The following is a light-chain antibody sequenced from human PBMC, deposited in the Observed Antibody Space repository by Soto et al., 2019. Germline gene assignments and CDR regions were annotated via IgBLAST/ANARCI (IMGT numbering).Light chain of an antibody. J-gene: IGKJ4*01. CDR3: HQRRDWSLT. CDR1: QTLSSF. V-gene: IGKV3-11*01. CDR2: DTS. Sequence: EIVLTQSPATLSLSPGERATLSCRASQTLSSFLSWYQQKPGQAPRLLIYDTSNRATGIPARFSGSGSGTDFTPTISSLEPEDFAIYYCHQRRDWSLTFGGGTEVEIK.